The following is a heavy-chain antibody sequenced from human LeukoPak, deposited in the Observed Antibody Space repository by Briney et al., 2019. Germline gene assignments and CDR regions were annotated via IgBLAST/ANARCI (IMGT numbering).Heavy chain of an antibody. Sequence: SETLSLTCTVSGGSISSYYWSWIRQPAGKGLEWIGRIHTSGSTNYNPSLKSRVTISLDTSKNQFSLKLSSVTAADTAVYYCAGSSTSSTGWFDPWGQGTLVTVSS. V-gene: IGHV4-4*07. CDR2: IHTSGST. CDR3: AGSSTSSTGWFDP. J-gene: IGHJ5*02. D-gene: IGHD2-2*01. CDR1: GGSISSYY.